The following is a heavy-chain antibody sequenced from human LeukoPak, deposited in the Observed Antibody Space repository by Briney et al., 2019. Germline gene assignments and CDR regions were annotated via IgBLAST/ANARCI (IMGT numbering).Heavy chain of an antibody. V-gene: IGHV3-48*02. J-gene: IGHJ4*02. Sequence: GGSLRLSCATPGFPFSSRVMSWVRQAPGKGLEWIAYINHNGEAIYYPEFVKGRFIISRDNAKNTLFLQMNDLRDEDTAVYYCARDYDWALDFWGQGTRVTVSS. D-gene: IGHD3-9*01. CDR3: ARDYDWALDF. CDR1: GFPFSSRV. CDR2: INHNGEAI.